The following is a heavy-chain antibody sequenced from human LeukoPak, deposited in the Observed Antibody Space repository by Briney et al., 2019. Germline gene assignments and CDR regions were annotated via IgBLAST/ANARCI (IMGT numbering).Heavy chain of an antibody. D-gene: IGHD1-1*01. Sequence: ASVKVSCKASGYTFTSYGISWVRQAPGQGLEWMGWTSAHNDDTNYAETLQGRLTMTTDISTSTAYMELTSLRSDDTAVYYCARDWDSRNDYFDPWAQGTLVIVSS. J-gene: IGHJ5*02. CDR1: GYTFTSYG. CDR2: TSAHNDDT. V-gene: IGHV1-18*01. CDR3: ARDWDSRNDYFDP.